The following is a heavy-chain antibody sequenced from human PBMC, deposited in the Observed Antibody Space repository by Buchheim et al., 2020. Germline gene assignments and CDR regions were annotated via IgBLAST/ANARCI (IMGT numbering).Heavy chain of an antibody. CDR2: ISGGGVST. CDR1: GFTFSNYA. D-gene: IGHD1-7*01. Sequence: EVQLLESGGGLVQPGGPLRLSCAASGFTFSNYAMNWVRQAPGKGLEWVSAISGGGVSTYYADSVKGRFTISRDNSKNTLYLQMNSLRAEDTAVYYCCSGTTFLNWGQGTL. J-gene: IGHJ4*02. CDR3: CSGTTFLN. V-gene: IGHV3-23*01.